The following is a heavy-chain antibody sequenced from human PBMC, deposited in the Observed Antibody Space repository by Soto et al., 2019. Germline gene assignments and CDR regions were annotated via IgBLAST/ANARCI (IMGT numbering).Heavy chain of an antibody. D-gene: IGHD3-22*01. CDR3: ARDHHHYYDSSGYSNNWFDP. J-gene: IGHJ5*02. Sequence: SVKVSCKASGGTFSSYAISWVRQAPGQGLEWMGGIISIFGTANYAQKFQGRVTITADKSTSTAYMELSSLRSEDTAVYYCARDHHHYYDSSGYSNNWFDPWGQGTLVTVSS. V-gene: IGHV1-69*06. CDR2: IISIFGTA. CDR1: GGTFSSYA.